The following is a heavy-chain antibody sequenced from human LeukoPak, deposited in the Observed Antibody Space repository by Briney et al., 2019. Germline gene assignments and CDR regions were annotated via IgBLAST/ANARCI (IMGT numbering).Heavy chain of an antibody. D-gene: IGHD3-9*01. CDR2: ICYSGSTI. J-gene: IGHJ4*02. CDR1: GFTFSNYY. V-gene: IGHV3-11*01. Sequence: GGSLRLSCAASGFTFSNYYMSWIRQAPGKGLEWVSYICYSGSTIYYADSVKGRFTISRDNAKNSLYLQMNSLRAEDTAVYYCARAVGDVTIFWGSPTKYYFDYWGQGTLVTVSS. CDR3: ARAVGDVTIFWGSPTKYYFDY.